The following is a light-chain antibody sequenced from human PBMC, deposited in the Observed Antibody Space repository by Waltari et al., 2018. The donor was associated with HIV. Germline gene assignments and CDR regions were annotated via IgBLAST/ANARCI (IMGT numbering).Light chain of an antibody. CDR1: QSVSSSY. CDR3: HQYGSSPET. J-gene: IGKJ4*01. CDR2: GAS. Sequence: DIVLTQSPGTLSLSPGERATLSCRASQSVSSSYLAWYQQKLGQAPRLLIYGASSRATGIPDRFSGSGSGTDFTLTISRLEPEDFAVYYCHQYGSSPETFGGGTKVEIK. V-gene: IGKV3-20*01.